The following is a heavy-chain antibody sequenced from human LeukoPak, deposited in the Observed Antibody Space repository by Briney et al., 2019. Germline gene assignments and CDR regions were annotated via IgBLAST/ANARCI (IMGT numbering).Heavy chain of an antibody. Sequence: GGSLKLSCEASGFTFSEYYMSWVRQAAGKGLEWVAVIYSGGSTYYADPVKGRLTISRDHSKNTLSLQIDSLSVEDTAVYYCAGGIDYDSSGYYTNAIDYWGQGTLVTVS. CDR1: GFTFSEYY. J-gene: IGHJ4*02. CDR2: IYSGGST. D-gene: IGHD3-22*01. CDR3: AGGIDYDSSGYYTNAIDY. V-gene: IGHV3-66*02.